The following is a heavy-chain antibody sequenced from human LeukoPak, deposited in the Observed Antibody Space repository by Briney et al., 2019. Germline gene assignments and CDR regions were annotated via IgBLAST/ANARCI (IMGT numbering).Heavy chain of an antibody. CDR2: IYPGDSDT. CDR1: GYSFTSYW. J-gene: IGHJ6*03. D-gene: IGHD5-24*01. CDR3: ARHKGGGGDGYNDYYYYYYMDV. Sequence: GESLKISCKGSGYSFTSYWIGWVRQMPGKGLEWMGIIYPGDSDTRYSPSFQGQVTISADKSISTAYLQWSSLKASDTAMYYCARHKGGGGDGYNDYYYYYYMDVWGKGTTVTVSS. V-gene: IGHV5-51*01.